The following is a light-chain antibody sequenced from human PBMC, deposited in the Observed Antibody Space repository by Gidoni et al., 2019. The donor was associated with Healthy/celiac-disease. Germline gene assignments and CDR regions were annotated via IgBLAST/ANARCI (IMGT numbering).Light chain of an antibody. Sequence: DIQITHSPSYLSASVGDRVTITCLASQSISSALNWYQQKPGKAPTLRIYAASSLQSGVPSRFSGSGSGTDFTLTISSLQPEDFATYYCQQSYSTSCTFGQGTKLEIK. CDR3: QQSYSTSCT. J-gene: IGKJ2*02. CDR1: QSISSA. V-gene: IGKV1-39*01. CDR2: AAS.